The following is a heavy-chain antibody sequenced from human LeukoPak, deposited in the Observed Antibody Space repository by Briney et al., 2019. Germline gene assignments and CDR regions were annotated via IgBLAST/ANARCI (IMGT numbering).Heavy chain of an antibody. CDR2: IIPILGIA. D-gene: IGHD3-22*01. Sequence: ASVKVSCKASGGTFSSYAISWVRQAPGQGLEWMGRIIPILGIANYAQKFQGRVTITADKSTSTAYMELSSLRSEDTAVYYCATGAPEDYYDSSGYYFGYWGQGTPVTVSS. CDR1: GGTFSSYA. J-gene: IGHJ4*02. V-gene: IGHV1-69*04. CDR3: ATGAPEDYYDSSGYYFGY.